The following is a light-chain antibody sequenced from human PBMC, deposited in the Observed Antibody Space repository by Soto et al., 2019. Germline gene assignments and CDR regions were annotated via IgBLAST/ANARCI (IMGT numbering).Light chain of an antibody. Sequence: DIKMTQSPSSLSASVVDRVTITFRASQDINNYLNWYQQKPWQAPKLLIYDASGLEVGVPPRFSGSGSGTHFTLTISGLQPEDIATYYCQQFGDLTFIFGQGTRLEIK. CDR2: DAS. CDR1: QDINNY. J-gene: IGKJ5*01. CDR3: QQFGDLTFI. V-gene: IGKV1-33*01.